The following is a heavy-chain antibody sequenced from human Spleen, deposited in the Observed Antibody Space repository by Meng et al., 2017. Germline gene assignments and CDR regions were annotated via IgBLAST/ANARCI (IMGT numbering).Heavy chain of an antibody. CDR3: ARVNSGYVYDY. Sequence: VPLVQFGDAVKTPGSSVKVSCKASGYTFTNYAMNWVRQAPGQGLEWMGWINTNTGNPTYAQGFTGRFVFSLDTSVSTAYLQISSLKAEDTAVYYCARVNSGYVYDYWGQGTLVTVSS. D-gene: IGHD5-12*01. CDR2: INTNTGNP. CDR1: GYTFTNYA. J-gene: IGHJ4*02. V-gene: IGHV7-4-1*02.